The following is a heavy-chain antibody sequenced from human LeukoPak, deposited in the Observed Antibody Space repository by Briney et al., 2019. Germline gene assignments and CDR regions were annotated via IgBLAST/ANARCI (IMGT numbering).Heavy chain of an antibody. CDR1: GFTFSSYS. CDR3: ARDHGYYDSSGYAPVGY. Sequence: GGSLRLSCAASGFTFSSYSTNCVRATPRKGLGWVSSISISSSYIYYADSVKGRFTISRENAKNSRYLQMNRLRAEETAVYYWARDHGYYDSSGYAPVGYWGQGTLVTVSS. D-gene: IGHD3-22*01. CDR2: ISISSSYI. J-gene: IGHJ4*02. V-gene: IGHV3-21*01.